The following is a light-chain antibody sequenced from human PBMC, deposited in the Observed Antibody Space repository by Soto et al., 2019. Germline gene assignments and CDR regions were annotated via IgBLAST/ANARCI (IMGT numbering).Light chain of an antibody. CDR3: QQYNNWPT. J-gene: IGKJ1*01. Sequence: EIVLTQSPATLSLSPGERATLSCRASQSVSSNLAWYQQKPGQAPRLLIYDASTRATGIPARFSGSGSGTEFTLTISSLQSEDFAVYYCQQYNNWPTCGQGTKGDIK. CDR1: QSVSSN. CDR2: DAS. V-gene: IGKV3-15*01.